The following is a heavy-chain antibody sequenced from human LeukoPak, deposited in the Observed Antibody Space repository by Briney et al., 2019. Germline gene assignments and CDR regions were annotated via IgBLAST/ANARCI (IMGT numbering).Heavy chain of an antibody. CDR1: GFKFSDYY. D-gene: IGHD6-13*01. V-gene: IGHV3-11*04. Sequence: GGSLRLSCVASGFKFSDYYMSWIRQAPGKGLEWVSYILSSDSPIYYSDSVKGRFTISRDNAKNSLYLQMNSLRAEDTAMYYCARDPRKRGGYSSSWYYYYYYMDVWGKGTTVTVSS. J-gene: IGHJ6*03. CDR3: ARDPRKRGGYSSSWYYYYYYMDV. CDR2: ILSSDSPI.